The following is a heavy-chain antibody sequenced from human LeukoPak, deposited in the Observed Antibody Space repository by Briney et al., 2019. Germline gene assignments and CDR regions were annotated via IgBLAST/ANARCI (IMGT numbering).Heavy chain of an antibody. D-gene: IGHD1-26*01. J-gene: IGHJ4*02. CDR3: AKENPVGGTNYFDY. CDR2: ISDRGDRT. Sequence: GGSLRLSCAASGFTFSDYAMSWVRQAPGKGLEWVSAISDRGDRTWDADSVKGRFTISRDNSKNALSLQMNSLRVEDTAVYYCAKENPVGGTNYFDYWGQGTLVTVSS. CDR1: GFTFSDYA. V-gene: IGHV3-23*01.